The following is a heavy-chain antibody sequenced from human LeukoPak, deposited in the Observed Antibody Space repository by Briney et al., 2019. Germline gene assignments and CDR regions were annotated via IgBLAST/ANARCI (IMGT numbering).Heavy chain of an antibody. CDR1: GFTFSDYY. CDR2: ISSSSSDT. CDR3: ARVGSIEAAGTNYY. V-gene: IGHV3-11*05. Sequence: GGSLRLSCAASGFTFSDYYMSWIRQAPGKGLEWVSYISSSSSDTIYADSVKGRFTISRDNAKNSLYLQMNSLRAEDTAVYYCARVGSIEAAGTNYYWGPGTLVTVSS. J-gene: IGHJ4*02. D-gene: IGHD6-13*01.